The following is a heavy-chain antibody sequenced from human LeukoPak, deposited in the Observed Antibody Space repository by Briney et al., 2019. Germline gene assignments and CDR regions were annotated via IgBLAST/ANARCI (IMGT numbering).Heavy chain of an antibody. V-gene: IGHV3-48*01. CDR3: ARKVEIQLWFPLDY. D-gene: IGHD5-18*01. CDR1: GFTFSSYS. CDR2: ISSSSSTI. J-gene: IGHJ4*02. Sequence: GGSLTLSCPASGFTFSSYSMNWVRQVAGKGLEWVSYISSSSSTIYYADSVKGRFTISRDNAKNSLYLQMNGLRAEDTAVYYCARKVEIQLWFPLDYWGQGTLVTVSS.